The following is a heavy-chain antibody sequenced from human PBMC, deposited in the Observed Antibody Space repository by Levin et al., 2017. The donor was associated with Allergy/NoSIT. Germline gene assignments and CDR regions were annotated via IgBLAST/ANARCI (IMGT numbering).Heavy chain of an antibody. CDR2: IKSKTDGGTT. D-gene: IGHD3-16*02. CDR1: GFTFSNAW. V-gene: IGHV3-15*01. CDR3: TTEKISSDYIWGSYRSYDY. J-gene: IGHJ4*02. Sequence: PGGSLRLSCAASGFTFSNAWMSWVRQAPGKGLEWVGRIKSKTDGGTTDYAAPVKGRFTISRDDSKNTLYLQMNSLKTEDTAVYYCTTEKISSDYIWGSYRSYDYWGQGTLVTVSS.